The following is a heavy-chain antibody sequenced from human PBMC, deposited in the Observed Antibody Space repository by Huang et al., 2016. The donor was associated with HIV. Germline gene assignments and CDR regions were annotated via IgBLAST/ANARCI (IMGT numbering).Heavy chain of an antibody. Sequence: QVQLVQSGSELKKPGASVKVSCKSSGYTFVNYAMNWVRQAPGQGLEWMGVINTNTGIPTYAQGFTGRFVFSLDTSVNTAYLQINTLKPEDTAVYFCARAGYNYNYGDWFDPWGQGTLVIVSS. CDR1: GYTFVNYA. D-gene: IGHD1-1*01. V-gene: IGHV7-4-1*02. CDR3: ARAGYNYNYGDWFDP. J-gene: IGHJ5*02. CDR2: INTNTGIP.